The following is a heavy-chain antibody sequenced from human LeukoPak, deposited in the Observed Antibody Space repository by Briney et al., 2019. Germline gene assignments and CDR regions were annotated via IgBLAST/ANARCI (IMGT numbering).Heavy chain of an antibody. Sequence: AGGSLRLSCAASGFIFSTYGMYWVRQAPGKGLEWVAFIRHDGSIKNYADSVKGRSTISRDNSKNTLYLQMNSLRAEDTAVYYCARDGNDDILTGYFNWFDPWGQGTLVTVSS. CDR3: ARDGNDDILTGYFNWFDP. D-gene: IGHD3-9*01. CDR1: GFIFSTYG. J-gene: IGHJ5*02. V-gene: IGHV3-30*02. CDR2: IRHDGSIK.